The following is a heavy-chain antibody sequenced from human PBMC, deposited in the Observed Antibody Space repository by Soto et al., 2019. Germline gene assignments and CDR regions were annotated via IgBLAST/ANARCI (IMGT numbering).Heavy chain of an antibody. Sequence: GGSLRLSCAASGFTFSSYSMNWVRQAPGKGLEWVSSISSSSSYIYYADSVKGRFTISRDNAKNSLYLQMNSLRAEDTAVYYCARGTYGSGPYYYYYYYKDVWGKGTTVTVSS. J-gene: IGHJ6*03. V-gene: IGHV3-21*01. D-gene: IGHD3-10*01. CDR1: GFTFSSYS. CDR3: ARGTYGSGPYYYYYYYKDV. CDR2: ISSSSSYI.